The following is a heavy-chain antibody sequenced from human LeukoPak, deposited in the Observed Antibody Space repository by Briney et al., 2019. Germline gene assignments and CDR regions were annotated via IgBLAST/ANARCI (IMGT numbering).Heavy chain of an antibody. Sequence: SETLSLTCTVSGGSISSSSYYWGWIRQPPGTGLEWIGSIYYSGSTYYNPSLKSRVTISVDTSKNQFSLKLSSVTAADTAVYYCARASVVVAASPFDPWGQGTLVTVSS. V-gene: IGHV4-39*01. J-gene: IGHJ5*02. CDR3: ARASVVVAASPFDP. CDR2: IYYSGST. D-gene: IGHD2-15*01. CDR1: GGSISSSSYY.